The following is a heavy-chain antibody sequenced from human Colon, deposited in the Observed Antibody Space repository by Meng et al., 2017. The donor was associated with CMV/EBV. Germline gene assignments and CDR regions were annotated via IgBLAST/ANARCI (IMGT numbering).Heavy chain of an antibody. CDR1: VYTFTYGW. V-gene: IGHV5-51*01. J-gene: IGHJ4*02. CDR2: IYPGSSDT. D-gene: IGHD3-3*01. Sequence: SCKGSVYTFTYGWIAWVRQMPGKGLEWMAIIYPGSSDTRYSPSFQGRVTVSADKSTDTAYLQWLSLKASDTAMYYCARGVISKPFDYWGQGTLVTVSS. CDR3: ARGVISKPFDY.